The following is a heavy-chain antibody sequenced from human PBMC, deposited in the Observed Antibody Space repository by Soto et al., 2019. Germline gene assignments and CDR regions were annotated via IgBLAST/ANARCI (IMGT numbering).Heavy chain of an antibody. CDR2: SNIGNGNT. CDR3: AREPRCGGVCYDHWLDP. D-gene: IGHD2-21*02. J-gene: IGHJ5*02. V-gene: IGHV1-3*04. CDR1: GYTFTSYA. Sequence: QVQLVQSGAEVKKPGASVRVSCRTSGYTFTSYAIHWVRQAPGQGLEWMAWSNIGNGNTKYSQKFQGRVTVSRDTSESTADMELSSLRSEDTAVYYCAREPRCGGVCYDHWLDPWGQGTLVTVSS.